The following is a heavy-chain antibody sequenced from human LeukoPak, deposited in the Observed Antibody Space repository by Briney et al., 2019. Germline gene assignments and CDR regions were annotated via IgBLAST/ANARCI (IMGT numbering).Heavy chain of an antibody. J-gene: IGHJ4*02. D-gene: IGHD3-22*01. V-gene: IGHV4-34*01. CDR2: INHSGST. CDR3: ARGSYDSSGYYYGLVFDY. CDR1: GGSFSGYY. Sequence: SETLSLTCAVYGGSFSGYYWSWIRQSPGKGLEWMGEINHSGSTNYNPALKSRVTIAVDTSKNHFFLNLNSVTAADPAVYYCARGSYDSSGYYYGLVFDYWDQGTLVTVSS.